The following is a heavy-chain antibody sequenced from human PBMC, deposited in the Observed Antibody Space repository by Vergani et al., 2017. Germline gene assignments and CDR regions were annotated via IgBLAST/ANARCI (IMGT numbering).Heavy chain of an antibody. Sequence: QVQLVQSGAEVKKPGSSVKASCKASGGTFSSYAISWVRQAPGQGLEWMGGIIPIFGTANYAQKFQGRVTITADESTSTAYMELSSLRSEDTAVYYCARDLPYDSSGYYYEGSYFDYWGQGTLVTVSS. CDR3: ARDLPYDSSGYYYEGSYFDY. V-gene: IGHV1-69*01. D-gene: IGHD3-22*01. CDR1: GGTFSSYA. CDR2: IIPIFGTA. J-gene: IGHJ4*02.